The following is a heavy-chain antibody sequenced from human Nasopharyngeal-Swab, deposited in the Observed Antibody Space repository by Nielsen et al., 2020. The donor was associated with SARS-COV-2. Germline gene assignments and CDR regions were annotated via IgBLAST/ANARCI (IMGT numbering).Heavy chain of an antibody. Sequence: GESLKISCKGSGYSFTTFWITWVRQMPGKGLEWRGINYHDDSDTRYSPSFQGQVTFSVAKSTSTAYLQWSSLKASDTAMYYCARLRGSAFYYYYLDVWGKGTTVTVSS. CDR2: NYHDDSDT. V-gene: IGHV5-51*01. CDR3: ARLRGSAFYYYYLDV. CDR1: GYSFTTFW. D-gene: IGHD2-15*01. J-gene: IGHJ6*03.